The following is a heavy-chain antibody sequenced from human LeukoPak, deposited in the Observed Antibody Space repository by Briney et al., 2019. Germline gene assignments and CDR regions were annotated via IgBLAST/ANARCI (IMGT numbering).Heavy chain of an antibody. CDR3: ARVRGDDFWSGYFYFDY. V-gene: IGHV1-69*01. D-gene: IGHD3-3*01. CDR1: GGTFSSYA. CDR2: IIPIFGTA. Sequence: ASVKVSWKASGGTFSSYAISWVRQAPGEGLEWRGGIIPIFGTANYAQKFQGRVTITADESTSTAYMQLSSLRSEDTAVYYCARVRGDDFWSGYFYFDYWGQGTLVTVSS. J-gene: IGHJ4*02.